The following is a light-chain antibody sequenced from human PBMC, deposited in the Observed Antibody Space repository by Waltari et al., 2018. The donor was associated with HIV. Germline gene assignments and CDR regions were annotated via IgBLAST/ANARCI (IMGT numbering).Light chain of an antibody. Sequence: QSVLTQPPSASGTPGQRVTISCSGSRSNIGSNFVYWYQQLPGMAPKLLIYRNNPRPSGVPARFSGSKSGTSASLAISGLRSEDGADYYCAVWDDSLTGHVVFGGGTKLTVL. V-gene: IGLV1-47*01. CDR1: RSNIGSNF. CDR3: AVWDDSLTGHVV. J-gene: IGLJ2*01. CDR2: RNN.